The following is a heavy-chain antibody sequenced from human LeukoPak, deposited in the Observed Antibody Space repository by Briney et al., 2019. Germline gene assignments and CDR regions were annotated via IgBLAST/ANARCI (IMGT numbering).Heavy chain of an antibody. J-gene: IGHJ6*02. V-gene: IGHV1-24*01. D-gene: IGHD3-9*01. Sequence: ASVKVSFKVSGYTLTELSMHWVRQAPGEGLEWMGGFDPEDGETIYAQKFQGRVTMTEDTSTDTAYMELSSLRSEDTAVYYCATLRYPPYYYGMDVWGQGTTVTVSS. CDR1: GYTLTELS. CDR3: ATLRYPPYYYGMDV. CDR2: FDPEDGET.